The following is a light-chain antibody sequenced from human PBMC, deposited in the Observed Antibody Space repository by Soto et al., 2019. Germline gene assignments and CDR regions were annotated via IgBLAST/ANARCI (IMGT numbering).Light chain of an antibody. CDR3: GSFTTSNSWV. J-gene: IGLJ3*02. CDR1: SSDVGGYNF. V-gene: IGLV2-14*01. CDR2: DVD. Sequence: QSVLTQPASVSGSPGQSIAISCTGTSSDVGGYNFVSWYQQHPGKAPKLMIYDVDNRPSGVSDRFSGSKSGNTASLTISGLQAEDEADYYCGSFTTSNSWVFGGGTQLTVL.